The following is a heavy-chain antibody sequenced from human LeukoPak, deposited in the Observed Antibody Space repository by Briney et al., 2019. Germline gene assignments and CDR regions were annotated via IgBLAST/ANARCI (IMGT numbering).Heavy chain of an antibody. D-gene: IGHD3-10*01. CDR3: ARGRGPYGMDV. Sequence: GGSLRLSCAASGFTFSSYWIHWVRQAPGKGLVWVSRINTDGSSTSYADSVKGRFTISRDNAKNTLNLQMNSLRAEDTAVYYCARGRGPYGMDVWGQGTTVIVSS. V-gene: IGHV3-74*01. CDR1: GFTFSSYW. CDR2: INTDGSST. J-gene: IGHJ6*02.